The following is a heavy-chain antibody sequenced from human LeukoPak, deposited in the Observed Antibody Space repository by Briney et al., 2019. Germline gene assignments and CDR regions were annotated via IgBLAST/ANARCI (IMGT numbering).Heavy chain of an antibody. CDR1: GGSISGGGYY. CDR2: IYYSGST. CDR3: PRIPTYYHILTSHYYYYGMDV. V-gene: IGHV4-61*08. Sequence: SETLSLTCTVSGGSISGGGYYWSWIRQPPGKGLEWIGYIYYSGSTNYNPSLKSRFPISVDTSKNQFSLKLSSVTAADTAVYYCPRIPTYYHILTSHYYYYGMDVWGQGTTVTVSS. D-gene: IGHD3-9*01. J-gene: IGHJ6*02.